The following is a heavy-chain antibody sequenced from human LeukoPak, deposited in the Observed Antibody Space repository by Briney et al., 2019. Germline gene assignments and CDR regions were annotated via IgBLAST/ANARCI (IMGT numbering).Heavy chain of an antibody. CDR2: ISSSGSTI. CDR3: TAGVGRSDFDY. Sequence: SYEMNWVRQAPGKGLEWVSYISSSGSTIYYADSVKGRFTISRDNAKNSLYLQMNSLRAEDTAVYYCTAGVGRSDFDYWGQGTLVTVSS. J-gene: IGHJ4*02. CDR1: SYE. V-gene: IGHV3-48*03. D-gene: IGHD1-26*01.